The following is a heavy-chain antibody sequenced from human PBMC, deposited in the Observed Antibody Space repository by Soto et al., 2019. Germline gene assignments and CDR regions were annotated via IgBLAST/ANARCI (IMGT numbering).Heavy chain of an antibody. Sequence: ASVKVSCKASGYTFTGYYMHWVRQAPGQGLEWMGWINPNSGGTNYAQKFQGWVTMTRDTSISTAYMELSRLRSDDTAVYYCARWDGYCTNGVCDNWFDPWGQGTLVTVSS. CDR1: GYTFTGYY. J-gene: IGHJ5*02. CDR3: ARWDGYCTNGVCDNWFDP. CDR2: INPNSGGT. V-gene: IGHV1-2*04. D-gene: IGHD2-8*01.